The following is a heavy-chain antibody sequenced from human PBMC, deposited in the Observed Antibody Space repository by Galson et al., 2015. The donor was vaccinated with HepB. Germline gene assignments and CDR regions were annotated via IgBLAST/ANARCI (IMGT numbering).Heavy chain of an antibody. V-gene: IGHV3-30*04. J-gene: IGHJ4*02. CDR1: GFTFSSYA. CDR3: ARVGWFGGHFLGY. Sequence: SLRLSCAASGFTFSSYAMHWVRQAPGKGLEWVAVISYDGSNKYYADSVKGRFTISRDNSKNTLYLQMNSLRAEDTAVYYCARVGWFGGHFLGYWGQGTLVTVSS. D-gene: IGHD3-10*01. CDR2: ISYDGSNK.